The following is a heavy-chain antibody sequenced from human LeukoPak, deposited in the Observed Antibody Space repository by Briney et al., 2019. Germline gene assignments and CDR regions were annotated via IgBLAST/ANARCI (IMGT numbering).Heavy chain of an antibody. D-gene: IGHD3-16*01. CDR3: ARDGGEGDNSAFDI. Sequence: GGSLRLSCAASVVTLSDHHMDWVRQAPGKGLEWVGRTRDKARSYRTEYAASVDGRFTISRDDSKNSVYLQMNSLKIEDTGVYYCARDGGEGDNSAFDIWGQGTAVTVAS. V-gene: IGHV3-72*01. CDR2: TRDKARSYRT. CDR1: VVTLSDHH. J-gene: IGHJ3*02.